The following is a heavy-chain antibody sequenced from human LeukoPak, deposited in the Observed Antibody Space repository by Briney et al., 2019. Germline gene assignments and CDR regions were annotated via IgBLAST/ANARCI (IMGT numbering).Heavy chain of an antibody. D-gene: IGHD6-6*01. CDR3: ARVDSSSVWDFDY. CDR1: GYTFTSYG. V-gene: IGHV1-69*13. J-gene: IGHJ4*02. CDR2: IIPIFGTA. Sequence: GASVTVSCKASGYTFTSYGISWVRQAPGQGLEWMGGIIPIFGTANYAQKFQGRVTITADESTSTAYMELRSLRSDDTAVYYCARVDSSSVWDFDYWGQGTLVTVSS.